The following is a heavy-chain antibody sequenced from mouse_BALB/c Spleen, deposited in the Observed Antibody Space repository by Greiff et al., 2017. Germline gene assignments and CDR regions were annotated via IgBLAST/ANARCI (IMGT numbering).Heavy chain of an antibody. CDR2: ISSGGGST. Sequence: DVKLQESGGGLVKPGGSLKLSCAASGFAFSSYDMSWVRQTPEKRLEWVAYISSGGGSTYYPDTVKGRFTISRDNAKNTLYLQMSSLKSEDTAMYYCAREEGYAWFAYWGQGTLVTVSA. V-gene: IGHV5-12-1*01. D-gene: IGHD3-1*01. CDR1: GFAFSSYD. J-gene: IGHJ3*01. CDR3: AREEGYAWFAY.